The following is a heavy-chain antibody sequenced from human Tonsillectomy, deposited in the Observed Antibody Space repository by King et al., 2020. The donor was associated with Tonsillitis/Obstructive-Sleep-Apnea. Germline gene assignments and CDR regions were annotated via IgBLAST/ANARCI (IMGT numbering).Heavy chain of an antibody. CDR1: GFTFSSYA. CDR3: AGGPAVADYSYMAV. D-gene: IGHD6-19*01. Sequence: VQLVESGGGLVQPGGSLRLSCSASGFTFSSYAVTWVRQAPGKGLEWVSSTSDRGDNTFYADSVKGRFTISRDNSKKVLYLRMSTLRPEDTAIYFCAGGPAVADYSYMAVWGKGTTVTVSS. V-gene: IGHV3-23*04. CDR2: TSDRGDNT. J-gene: IGHJ6*03.